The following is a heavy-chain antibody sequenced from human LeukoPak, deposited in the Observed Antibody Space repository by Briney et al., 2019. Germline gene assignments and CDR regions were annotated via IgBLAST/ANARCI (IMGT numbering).Heavy chain of an antibody. Sequence: PGGSLRLSCAASGFTFSSYAMSWVRQAPGKGLEWVSAISGSGGSTYYADSVKGRFTISRDNSKNTLYLQMNSLRAEDTAVYYCAKHQLGGGYYDSSGYYLGGFDYWGQGTLVTVSS. V-gene: IGHV3-23*01. CDR2: ISGSGGST. CDR1: GFTFSSYA. CDR3: AKHQLGGGYYDSSGYYLGGFDY. J-gene: IGHJ4*02. D-gene: IGHD3-22*01.